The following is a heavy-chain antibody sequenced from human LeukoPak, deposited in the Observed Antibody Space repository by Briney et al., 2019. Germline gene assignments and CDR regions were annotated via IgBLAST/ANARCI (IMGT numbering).Heavy chain of an antibody. J-gene: IGHJ4*02. V-gene: IGHV3-74*01. CDR1: GFSFSGHW. Sequence: GGSLRLSCIASGFSFSGHWMHWARQLPGKGLVWVSRISPTGSTTSYADSVKGRFTVSRDNAKNTLYLQVNNLRAEDTAVYYCARGPNSNWSGLDFWGQGTLLTVPS. CDR2: ISPTGSTT. CDR3: ARGPNSNWSGLDF. D-gene: IGHD6-6*01.